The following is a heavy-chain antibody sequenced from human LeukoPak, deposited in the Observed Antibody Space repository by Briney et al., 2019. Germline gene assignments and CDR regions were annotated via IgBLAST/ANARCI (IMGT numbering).Heavy chain of an antibody. CDR1: GYTFTSYA. CDR2: INTNTGNP. Sequence: ASVKVSCKASGYTFTSYAMNWVRQAPGQGLEWMGWINTNTGNPTYAQGFTGRFVFSLDTSVSTAYLQISSLKAEDTAVYYCARDGSITMVRARGDGMDVWGQGTTVTVSS. D-gene: IGHD3-10*01. J-gene: IGHJ6*02. CDR3: ARDGSITMVRARGDGMDV. V-gene: IGHV7-4-1*02.